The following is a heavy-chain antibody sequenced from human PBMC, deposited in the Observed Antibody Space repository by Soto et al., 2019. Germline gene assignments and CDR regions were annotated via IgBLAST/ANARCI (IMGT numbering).Heavy chain of an antibody. D-gene: IGHD6-6*01. V-gene: IGHV4-34*01. CDR2: INHSGST. CDR3: ARTLGSSYSSSLCY. CDR1: GGSFSGYY. J-gene: IGHJ4*02. Sequence: SETLSLTCAVYGGSFSGYYWSWIRQPPGKGLEWIGEINHSGSTNYNPSLKSRVTISVDTSKNQFSLKLSSVTAADTAVYYCARTLGSSYSSSLCYWGQGTLVTVSS.